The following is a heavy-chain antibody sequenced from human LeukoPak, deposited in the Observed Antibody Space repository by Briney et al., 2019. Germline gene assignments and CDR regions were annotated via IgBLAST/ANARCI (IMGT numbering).Heavy chain of an antibody. D-gene: IGHD1-20*01. CDR1: GFTFRNYA. J-gene: IGHJ4*02. Sequence: GGSLRLSCAASGFTFRNYALHWVRQAPGKGLEWVALISYDGSNKYYADSVKGRFTISRDNSKNTLYLQMNSLRAEDTAVYYCAKDFNWNLLDYWGQGTLVTVSS. CDR2: ISYDGSNK. V-gene: IGHV3-30*04. CDR3: AKDFNWNLLDY.